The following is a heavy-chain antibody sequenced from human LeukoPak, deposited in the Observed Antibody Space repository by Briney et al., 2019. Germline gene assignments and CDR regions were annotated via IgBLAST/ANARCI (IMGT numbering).Heavy chain of an antibody. V-gene: IGHV4-59*02. CDR1: GGSVSDYY. CDR2: IYYTGST. Sequence: SETLSLTCTISGGSVSDYYWSWVRQSPGKGLEWIGYIYYTGSTTYNPSLKSRVTMSADTSKNQFSLNLNSVTAADTAVYYCASYDDFWSGYSYFDYWGQGTLVTVSS. J-gene: IGHJ4*02. CDR3: ASYDDFWSGYSYFDY. D-gene: IGHD3-3*01.